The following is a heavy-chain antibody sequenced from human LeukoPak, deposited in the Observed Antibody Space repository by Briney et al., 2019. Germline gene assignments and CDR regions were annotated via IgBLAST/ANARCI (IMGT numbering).Heavy chain of an antibody. V-gene: IGHV3-74*01. CDR3: VREGAAIGNY. CDR2: INNDGSET. D-gene: IGHD6-13*01. Sequence: PGGSLILSCAASGFTFRDDWMNWIRQAPGRGLVWVSRINNDGSETTYADFVRGRFTISRDNARNAVYLQMNSLRAEDTAVYYCVREGAAIGNYWGQGTLVTVSS. J-gene: IGHJ4*02. CDR1: GFTFRDDW.